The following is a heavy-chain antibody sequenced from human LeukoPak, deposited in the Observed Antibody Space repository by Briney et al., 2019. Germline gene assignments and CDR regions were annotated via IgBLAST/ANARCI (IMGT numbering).Heavy chain of an antibody. CDR1: GGSVSSGTYY. D-gene: IGHD4-17*01. Sequence: PSETLSLTCTVSGGSVSSGTYYWSWLRQPPGKGLEWIGYIYNRRSTKSNPSLKSRVTILVDTSKNQFSLKLSSVTAADTAVYYCARDPYGEGWFDPWGQGTLVTVSS. J-gene: IGHJ5*02. CDR2: IYNRRST. CDR3: ARDPYGEGWFDP. V-gene: IGHV4-61*01.